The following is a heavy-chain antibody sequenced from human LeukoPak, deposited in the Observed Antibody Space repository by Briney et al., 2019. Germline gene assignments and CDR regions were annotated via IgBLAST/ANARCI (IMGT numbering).Heavy chain of an antibody. V-gene: IGHV4-59*01. D-gene: IGHD3-22*01. J-gene: IGHJ3*02. CDR1: GGSISSYY. CDR2: IYYSGST. Sequence: SETLSLTCTVSGGSISSYYWSWIRQPPGKGLEWIGYIYYSGSTNYKPSLKSRVTISVDTSKNQFSLKLSSVTAADTAVYYCARAYPYDSSGGAFDIWGQGTMVTVSS. CDR3: ARAYPYDSSGGAFDI.